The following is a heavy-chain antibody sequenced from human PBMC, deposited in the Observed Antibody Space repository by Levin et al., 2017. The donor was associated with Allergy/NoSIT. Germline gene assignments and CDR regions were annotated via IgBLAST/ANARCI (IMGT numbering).Heavy chain of an antibody. CDR1: CGSIRSGSYS. J-gene: IGHJ4*02. V-gene: IGHV4-30-2*01. D-gene: IGHD2-21*02. CDR3: ARLICGGDCWGQYFDY. CDR2: IFHSGST. Sequence: SQTLSLTCAVSCGSIRSGSYSWSWLRQPPGKGLECIGYIFHSGSTYYNPSLRSRVTISVDRSKNQFSLNLSSVTAADSAVYYCARLICGGDCWGQYFDYWGQGTLVTVSS.